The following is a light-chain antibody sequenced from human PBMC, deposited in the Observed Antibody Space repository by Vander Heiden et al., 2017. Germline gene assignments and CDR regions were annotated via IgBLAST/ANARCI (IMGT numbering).Light chain of an antibody. CDR2: AAS. Sequence: DIQMTHSPSSVSASVGDRVTITCRASQGISSWLDWYQQKPGKAPKLLIYAASSLQSGVPSRFSGSGSGTDFTLTISSLQPEDFATYYCQQANSFPLTFGGGTKVEIK. J-gene: IGKJ4*01. V-gene: IGKV1-12*01. CDR1: QGISSW. CDR3: QQANSFPLT.